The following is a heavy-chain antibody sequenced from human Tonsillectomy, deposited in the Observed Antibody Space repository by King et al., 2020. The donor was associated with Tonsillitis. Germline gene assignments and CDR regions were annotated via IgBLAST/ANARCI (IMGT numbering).Heavy chain of an antibody. D-gene: IGHD6-13*01. J-gene: IGHJ4*01. Sequence: QVQLVESGGGVVQPGRSLTLSCAASGFTFRTYGIHWVRQAPGRGLEWVAIISYDGSNKYYADSVKGRFTISRDNSKNTLFLLMNSLGTEDTAVYFCAKSGVSYSNSWYFDSWGHGTLVTVCS. CDR2: ISYDGSNK. CDR3: AKSGVSYSNSWYFDS. CDR1: GFTFRTYG. V-gene: IGHV3-30*18.